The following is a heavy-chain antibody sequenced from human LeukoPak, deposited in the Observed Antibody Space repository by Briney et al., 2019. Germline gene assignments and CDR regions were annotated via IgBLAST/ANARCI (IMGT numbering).Heavy chain of an antibody. D-gene: IGHD2-2*01. Sequence: GGSLRLSCAASGFTFSSYGMHWVRQAPGKGLEWVAFIRYDGSNKYYADSVKGRFTISRDNSKNTLYLQMNSLRAEDTAVYYCAKDIVPAAMGLYYFDYWGQGTLVTVSS. CDR3: AKDIVPAAMGLYYFDY. CDR1: GFTFSSYG. V-gene: IGHV3-30*02. CDR2: IRYDGSNK. J-gene: IGHJ4*02.